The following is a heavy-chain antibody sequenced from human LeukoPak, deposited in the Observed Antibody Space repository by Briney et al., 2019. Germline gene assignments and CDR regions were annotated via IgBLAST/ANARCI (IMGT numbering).Heavy chain of an antibody. CDR2: IYYSGST. CDR3: ARGGETYYDFWSGYGTFDY. J-gene: IGHJ4*02. Sequence: SETLSLTRTVSGGSISSHYWSWIRQPPGKGLEWIGYIYYSGSTNYNPSLKSRVTISVDTSKNQFSLKLSSVTAADTAVYYCARGGETYYDFWSGYGTFDYWGQGTLVTVSS. V-gene: IGHV4-59*11. CDR1: GGSISSHY. D-gene: IGHD3-3*01.